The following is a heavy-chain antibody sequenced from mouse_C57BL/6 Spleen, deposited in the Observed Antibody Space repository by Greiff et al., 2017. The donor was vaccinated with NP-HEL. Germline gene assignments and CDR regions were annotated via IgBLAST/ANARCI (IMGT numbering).Heavy chain of an antibody. CDR1: GYTFTSYW. D-gene: IGHD2-4*01. J-gene: IGHJ1*03. CDR3: ARRLIYYDYDGGYFDV. Sequence: QVQLQQSGAELVMPGASVKLSCKASGYTFTSYWMHWVKQRPGQGLEWIGEIDPSDSYTNYNQKFKGKSTLTVDKSSSTAYMQLSSLTSEDSAVYYCARRLIYYDYDGGYFDVWGTGTTVTVSS. V-gene: IGHV1-69*01. CDR2: IDPSDSYT.